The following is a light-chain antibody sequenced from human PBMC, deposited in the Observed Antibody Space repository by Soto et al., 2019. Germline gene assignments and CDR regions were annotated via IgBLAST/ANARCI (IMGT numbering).Light chain of an antibody. CDR2: DAS. Sequence: DIHMTQSPSSLSAALGDRVTITFQASQDISNYLNWYQQKPGKAPKLLIYDASNLETGVPSRFSGSGSGTDFTFTISSLQPEDIATYYCQQYDNLPKTFGQGTRLEIK. J-gene: IGKJ5*01. V-gene: IGKV1-33*01. CDR3: QQYDNLPKT. CDR1: QDISNY.